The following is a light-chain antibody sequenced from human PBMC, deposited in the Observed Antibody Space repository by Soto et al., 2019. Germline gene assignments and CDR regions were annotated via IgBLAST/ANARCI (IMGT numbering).Light chain of an antibody. CDR2: KAS. J-gene: IGKJ1*01. Sequence: DIHITQSPYPLSGSVGDRVTITCRASQTISSWLAWYQQKPGKAPKLLIYKASSLESGVPSRFSGSGSGTEFTLTISSLQPDDFATYYCQQYNSYSWTFGQGTKVDIK. CDR3: QQYNSYSWT. CDR1: QTISSW. V-gene: IGKV1-5*03.